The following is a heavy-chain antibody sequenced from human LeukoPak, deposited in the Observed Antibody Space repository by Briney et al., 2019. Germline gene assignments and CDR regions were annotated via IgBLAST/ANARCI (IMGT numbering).Heavy chain of an antibody. J-gene: IGHJ3*02. V-gene: IGHV4-59*01. CDR2: IYYSGST. Sequence: SETLSLTCTVSGDSLMSYYWSWVRQPAGKGLEWIGYIYYSGSTDYNPSLKSRVTISVDTSKNQFSLKLSSVTAADTAVYYCARGSRYYYDSSGGGRDIWGQGTMVTVSS. CDR3: ARGSRYYYDSSGGGRDI. D-gene: IGHD3-22*01. CDR1: GDSLMSYY.